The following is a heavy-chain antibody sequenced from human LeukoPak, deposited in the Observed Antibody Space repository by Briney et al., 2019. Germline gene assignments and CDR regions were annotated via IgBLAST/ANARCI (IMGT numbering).Heavy chain of an antibody. J-gene: IGHJ4*02. CDR1: GFTVSSNY. D-gene: IGHD3-10*01. Sequence: GGSLRLSCAASGFTVSSNYMSWVRQAPGKGLEWVSVIYSGGSTYYADSVKGRFTISRDHSKNTLYLQMNSLRAEDTAVYYCARDNLGGPGSFDYWGQGTLVTVSS. CDR2: IYSGGST. V-gene: IGHV3-53*01. CDR3: ARDNLGGPGSFDY.